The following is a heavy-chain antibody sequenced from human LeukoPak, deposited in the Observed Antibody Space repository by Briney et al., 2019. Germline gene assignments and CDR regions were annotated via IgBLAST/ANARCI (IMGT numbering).Heavy chain of an antibody. V-gene: IGHV4-34*01. D-gene: IGHD3-22*01. J-gene: IGHJ4*02. Sequence: SETLSLTCAVYGGSFSGNYWSWIRQPPGKGLEWIGEINHSGSTNYNPSLKSRVTISVDTSKNQFSLKLSSVTAADAAVYYCARRYSYSSRPDYWGQGTLVTVSA. CDR3: ARRYSYSSRPDY. CDR2: INHSGST. CDR1: GGSFSGNY.